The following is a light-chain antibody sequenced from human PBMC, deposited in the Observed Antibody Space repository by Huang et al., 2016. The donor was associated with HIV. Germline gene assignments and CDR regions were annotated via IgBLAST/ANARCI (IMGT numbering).Light chain of an antibody. CDR3: QQYNDWPPIT. J-gene: IGKJ5*01. CDR1: QRINST. CDR2: GAS. Sequence: EIVMTQSPATLSVSPGARATLSCRASQRINSTLAWYQQKPGHPPSLLNYGASTRATGIPARFSGSGSGTEFTLTISSLQSEDFGVYYCQQYNDWPPITFGQGTRLDIK. V-gene: IGKV3-15*01.